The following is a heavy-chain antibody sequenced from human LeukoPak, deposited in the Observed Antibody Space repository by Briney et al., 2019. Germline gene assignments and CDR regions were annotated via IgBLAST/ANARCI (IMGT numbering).Heavy chain of an antibody. V-gene: IGHV3-11*01. CDR2: ISSTVITT. J-gene: IGHJ4*02. Sequence: GGSLRLSCVASGFTFTDYYMSWIRQAPGKGLEWVSYISSTVITTYYADSVKGRFTISRDNAKNSLYLQMNSLRAEDTAVYYCVRSVYNWNDVDYWGQGTLVTVSS. CDR3: VRSVYNWNDVDY. D-gene: IGHD1-20*01. CDR1: GFTFTDYY.